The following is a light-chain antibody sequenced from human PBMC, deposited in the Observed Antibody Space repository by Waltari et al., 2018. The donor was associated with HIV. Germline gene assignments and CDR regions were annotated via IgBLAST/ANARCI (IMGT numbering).Light chain of an antibody. CDR2: EDV. CDR1: KLGEKY. J-gene: IGLJ2*01. V-gene: IGLV3-1*01. Sequence: SYELTQPPSVSVSPRPPAITTCSGAKLGEKYASWYQQRPGQSPVLVIYEDVKRPSGIPWRFSGSNSGNTATLTISGTQAMDESDYYCQAWDSHNVIFGGGTKLTVL. CDR3: QAWDSHNVI.